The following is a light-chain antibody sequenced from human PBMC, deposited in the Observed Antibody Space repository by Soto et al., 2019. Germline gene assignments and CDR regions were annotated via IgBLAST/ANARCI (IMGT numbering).Light chain of an antibody. J-gene: IGKJ2*01. CDR2: DAS. CDR3: QQCSNWPPEYT. V-gene: IGKV3-11*01. Sequence: EIVLTQLPATLSLSPGERATLSCRASQSVSSSLAWYQQKPGQAPRLLIYDASNRATGIPARFSGSGSGTDFTLTISSLEPEDFAGYYCQQCSNWPPEYTFGQGTKLEIK. CDR1: QSVSSS.